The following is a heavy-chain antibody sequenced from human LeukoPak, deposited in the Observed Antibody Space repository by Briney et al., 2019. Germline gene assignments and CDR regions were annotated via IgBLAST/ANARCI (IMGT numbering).Heavy chain of an antibody. Sequence: GGSLRLSCAASGFTFSSYAMSWVRQAPGKGLEWVSAISGSGGSTYYADSVKGRFTISRDNSKNTLYLQMNSLRGEDTAVYYCAREPGYCSSTSCYELDYWGQGTLVTVSS. CDR1: GFTFSSYA. J-gene: IGHJ4*02. CDR2: ISGSGGST. V-gene: IGHV3-23*01. CDR3: AREPGYCSSTSCYELDY. D-gene: IGHD2-2*01.